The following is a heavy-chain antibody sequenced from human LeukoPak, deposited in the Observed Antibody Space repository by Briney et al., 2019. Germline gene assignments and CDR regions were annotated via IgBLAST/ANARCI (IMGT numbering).Heavy chain of an antibody. D-gene: IGHD2-21*01. CDR2: IYHSGST. J-gene: IGHJ3*02. CDR3: ARDLSVINRMKGGAFDI. Sequence: SETLSLTCTVSGYSISSGYYWGWIRQPPGKGLEWIGSIYHSGSTYYNPSLKSRVIILVYTSNNQFSLKLSSVTAADTAVYYCARDLSVINRMKGGAFDIWGQGTMVTVSS. CDR1: GYSISSGYY. V-gene: IGHV4-38-2*02.